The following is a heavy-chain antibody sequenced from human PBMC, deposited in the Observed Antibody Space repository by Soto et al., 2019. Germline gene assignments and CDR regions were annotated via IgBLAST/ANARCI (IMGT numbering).Heavy chain of an antibody. V-gene: IGHV3-23*01. J-gene: IGHJ4*02. CDR3: AKDYEATMIVVVMFFDY. D-gene: IGHD3-22*01. CDR2: FSNIGDNT. Sequence: EVQLLESGGGLVQPGGSLRLSCAASGFTFSSYAMSWVRQAPGKGLEWVSVFSNIGDNTYYADSVKGRFTISRDNSKNTLYLQMNSLRVEDTAVYYCAKDYEATMIVVVMFFDYWGQGTLVTVSS. CDR1: GFTFSSYA.